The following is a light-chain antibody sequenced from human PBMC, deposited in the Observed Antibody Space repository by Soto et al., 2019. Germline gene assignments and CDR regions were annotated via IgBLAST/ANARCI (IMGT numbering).Light chain of an antibody. Sequence: QSVLTQPPSASGTPGQRVTISCSGSSSNIGSNTVNWYQHLPGTAPKLLIYNDNQRPSGVPDRFSGSKSGTSASLAISGLQSEDEADYYCAAWDDSLSVYVFGTGTQLTVL. CDR3: AAWDDSLSVYV. CDR2: NDN. V-gene: IGLV1-44*01. J-gene: IGLJ1*01. CDR1: SSNIGSNT.